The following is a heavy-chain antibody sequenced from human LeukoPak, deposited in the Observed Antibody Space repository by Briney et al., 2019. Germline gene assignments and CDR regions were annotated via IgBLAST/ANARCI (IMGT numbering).Heavy chain of an antibody. CDR3: AKDAIRGNGIYDAFDI. Sequence: GGFLRLSCAASGFTFDTYAMSWVRQAPGKGLEWVSTIGNTETYYADSVKGHFTISRDNRQNTVYLQMTSLRAEDTAVYFCAKDAIRGNGIYDAFDIWGQGTRVTVSS. D-gene: IGHD3-10*01. CDR1: GFTFDTYA. J-gene: IGHJ3*02. CDR2: IGNTET. V-gene: IGHV3-23*01.